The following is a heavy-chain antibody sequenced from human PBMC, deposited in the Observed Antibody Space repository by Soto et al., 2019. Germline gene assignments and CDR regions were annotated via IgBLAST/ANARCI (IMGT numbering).Heavy chain of an antibody. J-gene: IGHJ6*02. CDR3: ARDQLWFGDFNTWGMDV. CDR2: IYHSGST. V-gene: IGHV4-4*02. Sequence: QVQLQESGPGLVKPSGTLSLTCAVSGGSISSSNWWSWVRQPPGKGLEWIGEIYHSGSTNYNPSRKGRVTISVDKSQNQVYLKLSSVTAADTAVYYCARDQLWFGDFNTWGMDVWGQGTTVTVSS. CDR1: GGSISSSNW. D-gene: IGHD3-10*01.